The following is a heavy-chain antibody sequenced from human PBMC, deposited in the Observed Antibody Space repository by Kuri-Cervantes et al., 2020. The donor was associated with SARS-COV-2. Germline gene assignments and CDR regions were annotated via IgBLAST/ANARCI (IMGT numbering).Heavy chain of an antibody. Sequence: GESLKISCAASGFTFSNAWMNWVRQAPGKGLEWVGRIKSKTDGGTTDYAAPVKGRFTISRDDSKNTLYPQMNSLKTEDTAVYYCCRITMVRGVISPDYWGQGTLVTVSS. CDR3: CRITMVRGVISPDY. J-gene: IGHJ4*02. CDR1: GFTFSNAW. CDR2: IKSKTDGGTT. D-gene: IGHD3-10*01. V-gene: IGHV3-15*07.